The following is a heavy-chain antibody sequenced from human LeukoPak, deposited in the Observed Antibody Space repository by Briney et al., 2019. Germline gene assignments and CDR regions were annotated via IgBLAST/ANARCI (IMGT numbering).Heavy chain of an antibody. CDR2: ISYDGSNK. D-gene: IGHD5-12*01. Sequence: GRSLRLSCAASGFTFSSYGMHWVRQAPGKGLEWVAVISYDGSNKYYADSVKGRFTISRDNSKNTLYLQMNSLRAEDTAVHYCANQRPGYSGYDPPEYYGMDVWGQGTTVTVSS. V-gene: IGHV3-30*18. J-gene: IGHJ6*02. CDR3: ANQRPGYSGYDPPEYYGMDV. CDR1: GFTFSSYG.